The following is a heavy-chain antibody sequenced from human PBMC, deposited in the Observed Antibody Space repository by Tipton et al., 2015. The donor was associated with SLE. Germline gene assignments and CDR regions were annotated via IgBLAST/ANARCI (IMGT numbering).Heavy chain of an antibody. CDR3: ARGGRIRARIVVVPAATGWFDP. D-gene: IGHD2-2*01. J-gene: IGHJ5*02. Sequence: TLSLTCAVYGGSFSGYYWSWIRQPPGKGLEWIGEINHSGSTNYNPSLKSRVTISVDTSKNQFSLKLSSVTAADTAVYYCARGGRIRARIVVVPAATGWFDPWGQGTLVTVSS. CDR1: GGSFSGYY. V-gene: IGHV4-34*01. CDR2: INHSGST.